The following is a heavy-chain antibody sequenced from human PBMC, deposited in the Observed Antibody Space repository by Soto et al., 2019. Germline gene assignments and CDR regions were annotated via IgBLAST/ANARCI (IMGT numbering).Heavy chain of an antibody. V-gene: IGHV1-69*01. D-gene: IGHD5-12*01. CDR1: GGAFGSYA. Sequence: QVQLVQSGAEVKKPGSSVKVSCKASGGAFGSYAINWVRQAPGQGLEWMGGIIPMFDTTNYAERFQGRVKVTADESTSTVYLELTRLRSEDADMYYCTRHRGYSSGYWGEDFWGQGTLVTVSS. CDR2: IIPMFDTT. J-gene: IGHJ4*02. CDR3: TRHRGYSSGYWGEDF.